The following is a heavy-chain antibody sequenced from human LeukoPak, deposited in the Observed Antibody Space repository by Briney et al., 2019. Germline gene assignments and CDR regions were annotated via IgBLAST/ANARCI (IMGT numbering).Heavy chain of an antibody. V-gene: IGHV1-8*02. CDR2: MNPNSGNT. D-gene: IGHD3-10*01. CDR1: GYTFTSYG. CDR3: ARDGGGLLWFGELSPLGFDY. J-gene: IGHJ4*02. Sequence: ASVKVSCKASGYTFTSYGISWVRQATGQGLEWMGWMNPNSGNTGYAQKFQGRVTMTRNTSISTAYMELSRLRSDDTAVYYCARDGGGLLWFGELSPLGFDYWGQGTLVTVSS.